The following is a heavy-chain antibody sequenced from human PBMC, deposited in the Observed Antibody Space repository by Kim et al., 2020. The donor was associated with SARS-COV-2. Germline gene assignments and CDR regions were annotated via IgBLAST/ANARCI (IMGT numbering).Heavy chain of an antibody. CDR3: ARAYSSGWAYFDY. V-gene: IGHV3-21*01. D-gene: IGHD6-19*01. Sequence: TEPRNGRSTTARTNAKNSLYLQMNSLRAEDTAVYYCARAYSSGWAYFDYWGQGTLVTVSS. J-gene: IGHJ4*02.